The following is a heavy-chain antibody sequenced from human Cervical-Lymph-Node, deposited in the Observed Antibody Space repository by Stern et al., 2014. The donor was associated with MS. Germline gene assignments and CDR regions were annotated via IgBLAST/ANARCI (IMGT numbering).Heavy chain of an antibody. V-gene: IGHV3-74*01. CDR2: INSDGSST. CDR1: GFTFSSYW. J-gene: IGHJ3*02. Sequence: EVQLVESGGGLVQPGGSLRLSCAASGFTFSSYWMHWVRQAPGKGLVWVSRINSDGSSTSYADSVKGRFTIPRDNAKNTLYLQMNSLRAEDTAVYYCAREDTMVRGVFNYDVFDIWGQGTMVTVSS. D-gene: IGHD3-10*01. CDR3: AREDTMVRGVFNYDVFDI.